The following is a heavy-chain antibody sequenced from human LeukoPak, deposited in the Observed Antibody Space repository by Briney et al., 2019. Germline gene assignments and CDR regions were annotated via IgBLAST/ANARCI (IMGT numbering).Heavy chain of an antibody. V-gene: IGHV1-2*02. Sequence: ASVKVSCKASGYTFTGYYMHWVRQAPGQGLEWMGWINPNSGGTNYAQKFQGRVTMTRDTSISTAYMELSRLRSDDTAVYYCARSGYSSSWYFPHSRPNEIDYWGQGTLVTVSS. D-gene: IGHD6-13*01. CDR3: ARSGYSSSWYFPHSRPNEIDY. CDR2: INPNSGGT. CDR1: GYTFTGYY. J-gene: IGHJ4*02.